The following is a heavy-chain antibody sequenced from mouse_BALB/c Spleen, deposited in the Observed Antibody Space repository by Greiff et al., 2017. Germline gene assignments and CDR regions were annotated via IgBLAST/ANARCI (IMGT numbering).Heavy chain of an antibody. D-gene: IGHD1-1*01. J-gene: IGHJ4*01. Sequence: QVQLQQSGAELVRPGSSVKISCKASGYAFSSYWMNWVKQRPGQGLEWIGQIYPGDGDTNYNGKFKGKATLTADKSSSTAYMQLSSLTSEDSAVYFCAREGDYGSSYGAMDYWGQGTSVTVSS. CDR2: IYPGDGDT. V-gene: IGHV1-80*01. CDR1: GYAFSSYW. CDR3: AREGDYGSSYGAMDY.